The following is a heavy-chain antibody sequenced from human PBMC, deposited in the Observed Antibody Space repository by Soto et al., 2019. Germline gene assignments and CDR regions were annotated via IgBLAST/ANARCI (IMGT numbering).Heavy chain of an antibody. J-gene: IGHJ3*02. D-gene: IGHD2-8*01. CDR2: ISSSSSYI. CDR1: GFTFSSYS. Sequence: GGSLRLSCAASGFTFSSYSMNWVRQAPGKGLEWVSSISSSSSYINYADSVKGRFTISRDNAKNSLYLQMNSLRAEDTAVYYCARDPYVLMVYATNAFDIWGQGTMVTVSS. V-gene: IGHV3-21*01. CDR3: ARDPYVLMVYATNAFDI.